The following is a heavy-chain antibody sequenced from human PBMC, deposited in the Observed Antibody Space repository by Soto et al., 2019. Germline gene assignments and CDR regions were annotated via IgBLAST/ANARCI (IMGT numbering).Heavy chain of an antibody. CDR3: ASDRIDFWSGYYTGTDCFDL. D-gene: IGHD3-3*01. V-gene: IGHV3-74*01. CDR2: INSDGSST. CDR1: GFTFSSYW. Sequence: GGSLRLSCAASGFTFSSYWMHWVRQAPGKGLVWVSRINSDGSSTSYADSVKGRFTISRDNAKNTLYLQMNSLRAEDTAVYYCASDRIDFWSGYYTGTDCFDLWGQGILVTVSS. J-gene: IGHJ5*02.